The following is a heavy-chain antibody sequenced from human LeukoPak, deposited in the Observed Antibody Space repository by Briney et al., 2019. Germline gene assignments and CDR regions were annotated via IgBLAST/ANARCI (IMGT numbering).Heavy chain of an antibody. D-gene: IGHD3-22*01. V-gene: IGHV3-23*01. CDR1: GFPFSTYA. CDR3: AIMHPYYDGSGYWVQ. CDR2: IRGSDGST. Sequence: GGSLRLSCAASGFPFSTYAMSWVRQAPGKGLEWVSSIRGSDGSTYYADSVKGRFTISRDNPRNTLYMQMNSLRAEDTALYYCAIMHPYYDGSGYWVQWGQGTLVTVSS. J-gene: IGHJ4*02.